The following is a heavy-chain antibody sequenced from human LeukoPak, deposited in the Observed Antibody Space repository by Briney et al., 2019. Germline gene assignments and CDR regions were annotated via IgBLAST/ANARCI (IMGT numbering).Heavy chain of an antibody. CDR2: IYYSGST. D-gene: IGHD4-17*01. V-gene: IGHV4-39*01. J-gene: IGHJ4*02. CDR3: ARGSYGDYAMACDY. CDR1: GGSISSSSYY. Sequence: SETLSLTCTVSGGSISSSSYYWGWIRQSPGKGLEWIGSIYYSGSTYYNPSLKSRVTISVDTSKNQFSLKLSSVTAADTDVYYCARGSYGDYAMACDYWGQGTLVTVSS.